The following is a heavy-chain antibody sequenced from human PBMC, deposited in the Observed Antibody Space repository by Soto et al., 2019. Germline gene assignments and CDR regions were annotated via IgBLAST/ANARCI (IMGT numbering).Heavy chain of an antibody. CDR3: ARAIIGVLRTDYYYYYYMDV. CDR2: ISAYNGNT. CDR1: GYTFTSYG. Sequence: ASVKVSCKASGYTFTSYGISWVRQAPGQGLEWMGWISAYNGNTNYAQKLQGRVTMTTDTSTSTAYMELRSLRSDDTAVYYCARAIIGVLRTDYYYYYYMDVWGKGTTVTVSS. D-gene: IGHD2-21*01. V-gene: IGHV1-18*01. J-gene: IGHJ6*03.